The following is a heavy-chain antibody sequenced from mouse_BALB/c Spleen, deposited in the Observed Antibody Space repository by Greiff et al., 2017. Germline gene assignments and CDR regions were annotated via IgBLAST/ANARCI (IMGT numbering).Heavy chain of an antibody. CDR2: IWAGGST. CDR1: GFSLTSYG. J-gene: IGHJ4*01. V-gene: IGHV2-9*02. Sequence: VQLQESGPGLVAPSQSLSITCTVSGFSLTSYGVHWVRQPPGKGLEWLGVIWAGGSTNYNSALMSRLSISKDNSKSQVFLKMNSLQADDTAIYYCAKGGLLLYYYAMDYWGQGTSVTVSS. CDR3: AKGGLLLYYYAMDY. D-gene: IGHD2-10*01.